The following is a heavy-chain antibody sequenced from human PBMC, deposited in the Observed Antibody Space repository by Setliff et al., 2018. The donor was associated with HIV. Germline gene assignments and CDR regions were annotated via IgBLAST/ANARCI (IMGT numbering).Heavy chain of an antibody. J-gene: IGHJ4*02. V-gene: IGHV1-2*02. CDR1: GGTFNTHA. D-gene: IGHD4-17*01. CDR3: ARDDHGDPFDY. Sequence: ASVKVSCKASGGTFNTHAFSWVRQAPGQGLEWMGWINPNSGGTNYAQNFQGRVTMTRDTSISTAYLELSRLRSDDTAVYYCARDDHGDPFDYWGQGTLVTVSS. CDR2: INPNSGGT.